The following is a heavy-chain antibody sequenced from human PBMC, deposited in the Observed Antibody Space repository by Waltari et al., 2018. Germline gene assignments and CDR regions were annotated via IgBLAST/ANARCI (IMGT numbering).Heavy chain of an antibody. V-gene: IGHV1-69*05. Sequence: QVQLVQSGGELKKPGSSVKVSCQAPGGTFSSNSISWVRQAPGQGFEWMGEITPIFGTTTYTQKFQGRLTITTDGSATTTHMELTSLTSDDTAVYYCARLRSVYELGLGFWGQGTRVTVSS. CDR2: ITPIFGTT. D-gene: IGHD1-7*01. J-gene: IGHJ4*02. CDR1: GGTFSSNS. CDR3: ARLRSVYELGLGF.